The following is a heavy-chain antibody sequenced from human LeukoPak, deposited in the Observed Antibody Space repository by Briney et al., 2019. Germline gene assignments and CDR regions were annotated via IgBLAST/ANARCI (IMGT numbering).Heavy chain of an antibody. CDR1: GGSFSGYY. Sequence: SETLSLTCAVYGGSFSGYYWSWIRQPSGKGLEWIGEINHSGSTNYNPSLKSRVTISVDTSKNQFSLKLSSVTAADTAVYYCAGTEYGDYYYYGMDVWGQGTTVTVSS. CDR2: INHSGST. CDR3: AGTEYGDYYYYGMDV. J-gene: IGHJ6*02. D-gene: IGHD4-17*01. V-gene: IGHV4-34*01.